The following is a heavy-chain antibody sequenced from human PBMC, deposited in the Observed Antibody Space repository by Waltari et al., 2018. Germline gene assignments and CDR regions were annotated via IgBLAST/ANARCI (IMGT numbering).Heavy chain of an antibody. V-gene: IGHV4-61*02. CDR3: ARDWRNAFDI. J-gene: IGHJ3*02. CDR2: IYTSGST. Sequence: QVQLQESGPGLVKPSQTLSLTCTVSGGSIRSGSYYWSWIRQPAGKGLEWIGRIYTSGSTNYNPSLKSRVTISVDTSKNQFSLKLSSVTAADTAVYYCARDWRNAFDIWGQGTMVTVSS. CDR1: GGSIRSGSYY.